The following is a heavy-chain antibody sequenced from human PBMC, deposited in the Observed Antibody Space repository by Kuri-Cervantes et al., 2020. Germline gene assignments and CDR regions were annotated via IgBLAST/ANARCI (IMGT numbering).Heavy chain of an antibody. D-gene: IGHD3-10*01. V-gene: IGHV3-23*01. CDR3: ARAGSRGAYYYYYMDV. CDR1: GFTFSSYA. Sequence: LSLTCAASGFTFSSYAMSWVRQAPGKGLEWVSAISGSGGSTYYADSVKGRFTISRDNAKNTLFLQMNSLRAEDTAVYYCARAGSRGAYYYYYMDVWGKGTTVTVSS. CDR2: ISGSGGST. J-gene: IGHJ6*03.